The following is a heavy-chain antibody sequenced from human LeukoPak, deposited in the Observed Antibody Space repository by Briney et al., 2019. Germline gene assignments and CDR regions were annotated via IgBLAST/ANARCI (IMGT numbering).Heavy chain of an antibody. CDR1: EFTFRSYA. CDR3: ARDSGYSYADDY. V-gene: IGHV3-48*02. J-gene: IGHJ4*02. D-gene: IGHD5-18*01. Sequence: GGSLRLSCAASEFTFRSYAMQWVRQAPGKGLEGVSYITYNSGTIFYADSVKGRFTISRDNAKDSLYLQMSSLRDEDTAVYYCARDSGYSYADDYWGQGTLVTVSS. CDR2: ITYNSGTI.